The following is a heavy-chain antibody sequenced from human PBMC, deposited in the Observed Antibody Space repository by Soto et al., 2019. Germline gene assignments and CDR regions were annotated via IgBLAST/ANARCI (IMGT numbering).Heavy chain of an antibody. CDR3: ASTDYSNYVYYYYGMDV. CDR1: GLTVSSNY. D-gene: IGHD4-4*01. J-gene: IGHJ6*02. CDR2: IYSGGST. V-gene: IGHV3-53*01. Sequence: HPGGSLRLSCAASGLTVSSNYMSWVRQAPGKGLEWVSVIYSGGSTYYADSVKGRFTISRDNSKNTLYLQMNSLRAEDTAVYYCASTDYSNYVYYYYGMDVWGQGTTVTVSS.